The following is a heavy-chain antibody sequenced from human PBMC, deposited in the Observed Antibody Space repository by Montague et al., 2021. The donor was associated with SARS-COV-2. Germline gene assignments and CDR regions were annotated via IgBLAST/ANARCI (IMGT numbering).Heavy chain of an antibody. CDR1: GGSFSDYY. CDR2: VNHSGRI. J-gene: IGHJ5*02. Sequence: SETLSLTCAVYGGSFSDYYWTWIRQPPGKGLEWLGEVNHSGRINYNPSLKSRITISVDTSKNQFSLRLSSVTAADTAVYYCARGPLDTTMIVVVFTGAVQYLDPWGQGTLVSVSS. V-gene: IGHV4-34*01. D-gene: IGHD3-22*01. CDR3: ARGPLDTTMIVVVFTGAVQYLDP.